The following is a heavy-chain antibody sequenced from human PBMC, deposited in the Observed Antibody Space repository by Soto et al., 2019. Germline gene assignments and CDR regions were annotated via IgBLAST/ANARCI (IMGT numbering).Heavy chain of an antibody. V-gene: IGHV3-30*18. CDR2: ISYDGSNK. CDR3: AKVERAYDFWSGYYYYGMDV. CDR1: GFTFSSYG. D-gene: IGHD3-3*01. J-gene: IGHJ6*02. Sequence: GWSLRLSCASSGFTFSSYGMHWVRQAPGKGLEWVAVISYDGSNKYYADSVKGRFTISRDNSKNTLYLQMNSLRAEDTAVYYCAKVERAYDFWSGYYYYGMDVWGQGTTVTVSS.